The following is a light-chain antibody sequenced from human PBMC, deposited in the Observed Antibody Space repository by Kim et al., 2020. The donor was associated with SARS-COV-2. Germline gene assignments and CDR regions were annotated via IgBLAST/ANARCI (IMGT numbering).Light chain of an antibody. Sequence: SPGESATLSCRASQSLTGSYLAWYQQKAGQAPRLFIYGASSRATGIPDRFSGSGSGTDFTLTISRLEPEDFAVYYCQQYGSSLITFGGGTKVDIK. V-gene: IGKV3-20*01. CDR1: QSLTGSY. CDR3: QQYGSSLIT. CDR2: GAS. J-gene: IGKJ4*01.